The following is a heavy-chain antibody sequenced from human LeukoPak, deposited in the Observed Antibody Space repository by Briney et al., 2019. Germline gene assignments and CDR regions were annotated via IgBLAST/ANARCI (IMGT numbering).Heavy chain of an antibody. CDR1: GFNFENFG. D-gene: IGHD2/OR15-2a*01. J-gene: IGHJ6*03. Sequence: GGSLRLSCAASGFNFENFGMSWVRQAPGKGLEWVSGINWNGGTIAYADSVKGRFTISRDNAKNSLYLHLDVLRAEDTALYFCAKTRSGHCDSSGCWSGYYYYYTDAWGKGITVIVSS. V-gene: IGHV3-20*04. CDR2: INWNGGTI. CDR3: AKTRSGHCDSSGCWSGYYYYYTDA.